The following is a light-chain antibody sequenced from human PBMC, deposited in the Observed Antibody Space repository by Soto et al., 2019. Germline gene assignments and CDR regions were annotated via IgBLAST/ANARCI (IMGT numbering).Light chain of an antibody. CDR3: QQYTNWWT. V-gene: IGKV3-15*01. CDR2: GAS. Sequence: EIVMTQTPATLSVSPGERATLSCRASQSVSSNLAWYQQKPGQAPRLLIYGASTRATGIPARFSGSGSGTEFTLTISSLQFEDFAVYYCQQYTNWWTFAQGTKVDIK. J-gene: IGKJ1*01. CDR1: QSVSSN.